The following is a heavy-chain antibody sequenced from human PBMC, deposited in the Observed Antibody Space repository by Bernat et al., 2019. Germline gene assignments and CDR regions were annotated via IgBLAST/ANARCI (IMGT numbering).Heavy chain of an antibody. J-gene: IGHJ4*02. V-gene: IGHV3-15*07. CDR2: VKRKIDGETT. Sequence: EVQLVESGGGLVKPGGSLRLSCAGSGVTFSDTWLNWVRQAPGKGLEWVGRVKRKIDGETTEYAAPVKGRFTISRDDSKNALYLHMNSLKTEDTALYYCTTDFDYWGQGNRVTVSA. CDR3: TTDFDY. CDR1: GVTFSDTW.